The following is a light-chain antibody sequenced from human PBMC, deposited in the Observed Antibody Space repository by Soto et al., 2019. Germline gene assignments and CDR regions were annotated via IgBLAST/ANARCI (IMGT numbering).Light chain of an antibody. Sequence: QSALTQPASVSGSPGQSITISCTGTSSDVGSYNYVSWYQQYPGKAPKLMMSDVSNQPSGVSYRLSGSKSGNTASLTISGLQAEHEADYYCFSYTTSSTHVVFGGGTKLTVL. CDR2: DVS. CDR1: SSDVGSYNY. CDR3: FSYTTSSTHVV. V-gene: IGLV2-14*01. J-gene: IGLJ3*02.